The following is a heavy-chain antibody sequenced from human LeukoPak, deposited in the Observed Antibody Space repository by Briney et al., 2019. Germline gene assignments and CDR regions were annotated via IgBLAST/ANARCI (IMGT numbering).Heavy chain of an antibody. CDR3: ARKDGDY. CDR2: TYNSGNT. Sequence: PSETLSLTCPFSGASLSCYHWSWIRPPPGKGLEWIGYTYNSGNTNYNPSLKSRVTMSLDTSKNQFSLKLSSVTAADTAIYYCARKDGDYWGQGTLVIVSS. V-gene: IGHV4-59*01. J-gene: IGHJ4*02. CDR1: GASLSCYH. D-gene: IGHD5-24*01.